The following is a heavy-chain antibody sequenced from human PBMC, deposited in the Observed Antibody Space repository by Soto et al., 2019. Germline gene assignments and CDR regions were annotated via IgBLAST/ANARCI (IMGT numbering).Heavy chain of an antibody. V-gene: IGHV1-8*01. Sequence: ASVKVSCKASGYTFTSYDINWVRQATGQGLEWMGWMNPNSGNTGYAQKFQDRVTMTRNTSISTAYMELSSLRSEDTAVYYCARRGSSGWFYYYYYYMDVWGKGTTVTVSS. CDR3: ARRGSSGWFYYYYYYMDV. CDR1: GYTFTSYD. D-gene: IGHD6-19*01. J-gene: IGHJ6*03. CDR2: MNPNSGNT.